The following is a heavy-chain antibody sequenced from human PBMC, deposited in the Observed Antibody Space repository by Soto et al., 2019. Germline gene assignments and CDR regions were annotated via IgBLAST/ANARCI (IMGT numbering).Heavy chain of an antibody. Sequence: QPGGSLRLSCAASGFTFSSYSMNWVRQAPGKGLEWVSYISSSSSTIYYADSVKGRFTISRDNAKNSLYLQMNSLRDEDTAVYYCARVRGYSNYGGGFDYWGQGTLVTVSS. D-gene: IGHD4-4*01. CDR2: ISSSSSTI. J-gene: IGHJ4*02. CDR3: ARVRGYSNYGGGFDY. CDR1: GFTFSSYS. V-gene: IGHV3-48*02.